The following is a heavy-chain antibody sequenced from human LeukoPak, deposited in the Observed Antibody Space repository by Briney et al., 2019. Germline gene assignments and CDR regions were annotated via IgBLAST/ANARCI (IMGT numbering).Heavy chain of an antibody. J-gene: IGHJ4*02. CDR2: IYYSGST. CDR3: ARVGGGQLWLVDY. D-gene: IGHD5-18*01. CDR1: APSTTSGDYY. V-gene: IGHV4-31*03. Sequence: PQTMSLTSTLSAPSTTSGDYYWSWIRQHPGKGLEWIAHIYYSGSTYYNPSLKTRVTISVATSKNQFSLRLSSVAAADTAVYYCARVGGGQLWLVDYWGQGTLVTVSS.